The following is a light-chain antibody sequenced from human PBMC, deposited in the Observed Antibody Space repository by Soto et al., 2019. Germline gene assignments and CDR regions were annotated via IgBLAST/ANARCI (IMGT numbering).Light chain of an antibody. J-gene: IGLJ2*01. CDR1: SSDVGGYNF. CDR3: ISYTSSNTLGV. Sequence: QSALTQPASVSGSPGQSITISCTGTSSDVGGYNFVSWYQHHPGKAPKLLIYDVSNRPSGVSNRFSGSKSGNTASLTISGLQAEDEADYYCISYTSSNTLGVFGGGTKLTVL. V-gene: IGLV2-14*03. CDR2: DVS.